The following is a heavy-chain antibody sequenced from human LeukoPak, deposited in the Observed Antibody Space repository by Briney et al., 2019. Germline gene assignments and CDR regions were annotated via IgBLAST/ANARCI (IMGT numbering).Heavy chain of an antibody. CDR2: VHQTGVT. V-gene: IGHV4-59*11. Sequence: SETLSLTCSVSGGSITSLYWSWVRQPPGKGLEYVGYVHQTGVTNYNPSLRGRVTVSMDTSKNQFSLKLSSVTAADTAVYYCARSKYPYYFDYWGQGTLVTVSS. J-gene: IGHJ4*02. CDR1: GGSITSLY. CDR3: ARSKYPYYFDY. D-gene: IGHD2-2*02.